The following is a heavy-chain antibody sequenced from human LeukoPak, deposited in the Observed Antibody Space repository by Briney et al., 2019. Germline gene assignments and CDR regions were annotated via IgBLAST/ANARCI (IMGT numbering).Heavy chain of an antibody. CDR1: GFTFSDYY. CDR2: ISPSGSTI. J-gene: IGHJ5*02. V-gene: IGHV3-11*04. CDR3: ARDAGAIYGSGSYDP. D-gene: IGHD3-10*01. Sequence: GGSLRLSCAASGFTFSDYYLSWIRQAPGRGLEWVSYISPSGSTIYYADSVKGRFTISRDNSKNTLYLQMNSLRAEDTAVYYCARDAGAIYGSGSYDPWGQGTLVTVSS.